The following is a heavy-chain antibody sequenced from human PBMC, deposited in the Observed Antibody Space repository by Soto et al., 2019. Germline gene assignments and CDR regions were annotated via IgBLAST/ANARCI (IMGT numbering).Heavy chain of an antibody. Sequence: GGSLRLSCAASGFTFSSYWMNWVRQTPGKGLEWVANINQDGNEDNLLDSVKGRFTISRDNAKNSLFLQMNSLRVDDTAVYYCARTGDGHHDFLDYWGQGALVTVSS. CDR1: GFTFSSYW. J-gene: IGHJ4*02. CDR2: INQDGNED. CDR3: ARTGDGHHDFLDY. V-gene: IGHV3-7*01. D-gene: IGHD1-1*01.